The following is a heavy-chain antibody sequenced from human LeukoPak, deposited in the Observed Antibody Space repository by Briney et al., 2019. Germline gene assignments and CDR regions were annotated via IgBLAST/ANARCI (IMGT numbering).Heavy chain of an antibody. CDR3: ARDTPKYGSGSYHPYGMDV. V-gene: IGHV3-64*01. D-gene: IGHD3-10*01. Sequence: GGSLRLSCAASGFTFSSYAMHWVRQAPGKGLEYVSAISSNGGSTYYANSVKGRFTISRDNSKNTLYLQMNSLRAEDTAVYYCARDTPKYGSGSYHPYGMDVWGQGTTVTVSS. CDR2: ISSNGGST. CDR1: GFTFSSYA. J-gene: IGHJ6*02.